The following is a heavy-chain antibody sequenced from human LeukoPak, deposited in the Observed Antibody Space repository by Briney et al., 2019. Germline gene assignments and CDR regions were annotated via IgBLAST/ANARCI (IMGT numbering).Heavy chain of an antibody. CDR2: INHSGST. D-gene: IGHD3-10*01. J-gene: IGHJ6*03. CDR3: ATRGRRGHYYYYMDV. V-gene: IGHV4-34*01. Sequence: SETLSLTCAVYGGSFSGYYWSSTRQPPGKGLEWIGEINHSGSTNYNPSLKSRVTISVDTSKNQFSLKLSSVTAADTAVYYCATRGRRGHYYYYMDVWGKGTTVTISS. CDR1: GGSFSGYY.